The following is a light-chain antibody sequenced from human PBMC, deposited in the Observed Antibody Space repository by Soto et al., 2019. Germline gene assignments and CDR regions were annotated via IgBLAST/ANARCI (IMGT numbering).Light chain of an antibody. Sequence: SALTQPASVSGSPGQSITISCTGTSSDVGGYNYVSWYQHHPGKAPKLMIYDVSTRPSGVSNRFSGSKSGNTASLTISGLRAVDEADYYCSSYTSSNTQVFGSGTKVTVL. V-gene: IGLV2-14*03. CDR3: SSYTSSNTQV. J-gene: IGLJ1*01. CDR1: SSDVGGYNY. CDR2: DVS.